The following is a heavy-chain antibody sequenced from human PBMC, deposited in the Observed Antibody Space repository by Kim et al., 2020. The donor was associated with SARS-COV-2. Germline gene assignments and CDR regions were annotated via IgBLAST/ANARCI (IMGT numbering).Heavy chain of an antibody. CDR1: GFSLSSHN. V-gene: IGHV3-48*02. J-gene: IGHJ3*01. CDR2: ISSSASTT. CDR3: ARGFQSAFDL. Sequence: GGSLRLSCTASGFSLSSHNIDWVRRAPEKGLEWLSYISSSASTTYYADSLRGRFTISRDNARNSVYLQMNSLRDEDSGIYYGARGFQSAFDLWGQGTVVT.